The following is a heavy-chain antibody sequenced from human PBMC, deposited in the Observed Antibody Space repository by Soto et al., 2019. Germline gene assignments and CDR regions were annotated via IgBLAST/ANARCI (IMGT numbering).Heavy chain of an antibody. V-gene: IGHV1-46*01. D-gene: IGHD2-2*01. CDR2: INPSGGST. CDR1: GYTFTSYY. Sequence: ASVKVSCKASGYTFTSYYMHWVRQAPGQGLEWMGIINPSGGSTSYAQKFQGRVTMTRDTSTSTAYMELRSLRSDDTAVYYCARGYCRSTSRSARSHSEVVAFDIWG. CDR3: ARGYCRSTSRSARSHSEVVAFDI. J-gene: IGHJ3*02.